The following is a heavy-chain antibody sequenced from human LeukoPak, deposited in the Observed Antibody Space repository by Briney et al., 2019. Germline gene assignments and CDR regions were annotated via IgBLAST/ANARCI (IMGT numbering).Heavy chain of an antibody. CDR2: IYYSGST. D-gene: IGHD6-13*01. J-gene: IGHJ5*02. CDR3: ARDLGAAGPDYNWFDP. CDR1: GYSISNGYY. V-gene: IGHV4-38-2*02. Sequence: SETLSLTCTGSGYSISNGYYWGWIRQPPGKGLEGIGSIYYSGSTYYNPSLKSRVTISVGTSKNHFSLKLTSVTAADTAVYYCARDLGAAGPDYNWFDPWGQGTLGTVSS.